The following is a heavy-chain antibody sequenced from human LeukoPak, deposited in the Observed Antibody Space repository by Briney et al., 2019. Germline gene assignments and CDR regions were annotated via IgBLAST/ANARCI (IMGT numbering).Heavy chain of an antibody. CDR2: IISDGSSA. CDR3: TRDRRYGGMDV. V-gene: IGHV3-74*01. Sequence: HPGGSLRLSCAASGFTFGSYWMSWVRQAPGKGLVWVSRIISDGSSATHADSVKGRFTMSRDNAKNMLYLQMNSLRAEDTAVYYCTRDRRYGGMDVWGQGTTVTVSS. D-gene: IGHD3-10*01. CDR1: GFTFGSYW. J-gene: IGHJ6*02.